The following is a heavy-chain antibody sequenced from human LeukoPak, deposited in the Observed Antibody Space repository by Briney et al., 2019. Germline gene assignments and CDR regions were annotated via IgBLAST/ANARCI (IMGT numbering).Heavy chain of an antibody. D-gene: IGHD6-19*01. J-gene: IGHJ6*02. CDR2: IRSSSSTV. V-gene: IGHV3-48*04. CDR1: GFTFSSYS. CDR3: ARASRDSSGWYSDYYYYGMDV. Sequence: GGSLRLSCAASGFTFSSYSMNWVRQAPGKGLEWVSYIRSSSSTVYYADSVKGRFTISRDNAKNSLYLQMNSLRAEDTTVYYCARASRDSSGWYSDYYYYGMDVWGQGTTVTVSS.